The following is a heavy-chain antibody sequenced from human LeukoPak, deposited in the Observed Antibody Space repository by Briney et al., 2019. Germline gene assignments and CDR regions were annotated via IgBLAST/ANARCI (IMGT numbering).Heavy chain of an antibody. V-gene: IGHV1-46*03. D-gene: IGHD2-2*01. CDR3: ARAYIVVVPAARGNWFDP. Sequence: GASVKVSCKASGYTFTSYYMHWVRQAPGQGLEWMGIINPSGGSTNYAQKFQGRVTMTRDTSTSTVYMELSSLRSEDTAVYYCARAYIVVVPAARGNWFDPWGQGTLVTVSS. CDR2: INPSGGST. J-gene: IGHJ5*02. CDR1: GYTFTSYY.